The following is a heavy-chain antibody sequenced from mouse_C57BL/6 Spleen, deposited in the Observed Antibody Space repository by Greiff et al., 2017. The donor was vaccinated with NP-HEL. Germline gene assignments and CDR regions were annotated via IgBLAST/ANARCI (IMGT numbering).Heavy chain of an antibody. J-gene: IGHJ4*01. D-gene: IGHD1-1*01. CDR1: GYTFTGYW. Sequence: QVQLQQSGAELMKPGASVKLSCKATGYTFTGYWIEWVKQRPGHGLEWIGEILPGSGSTNSNEKFKGKATFTADTSSNTAYMQLSSLTTEDSAIYYCARSPYYYGSSSYYAMDYWGQGTSVTVSS. V-gene: IGHV1-9*01. CDR2: ILPGSGST. CDR3: ARSPYYYGSSSYYAMDY.